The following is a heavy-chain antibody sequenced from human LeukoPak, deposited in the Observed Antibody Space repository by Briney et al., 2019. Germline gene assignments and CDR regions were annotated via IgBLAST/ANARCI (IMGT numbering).Heavy chain of an antibody. CDR2: IYYRGST. CDR1: GDSISSYY. Sequence: SETLSLTCTVSGDSISSYYWSWIRQPPGKGLEWIGYIYYRGSTYYSPSLKSRVTISLDTSKNQFSLNLDSVTAADTAVYYCAKARDYEVGFDPWGQGTLVTVSS. J-gene: IGHJ5*02. D-gene: IGHD4-17*01. V-gene: IGHV4-59*12. CDR3: AKARDYEVGFDP.